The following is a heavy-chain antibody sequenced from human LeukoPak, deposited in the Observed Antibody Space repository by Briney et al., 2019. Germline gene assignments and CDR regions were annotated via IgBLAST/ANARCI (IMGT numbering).Heavy chain of an antibody. CDR3: ARDPLQYHDLLTGSQPQYYFDF. Sequence: GASVKVSCKASGYTFTNYAIHWVRQAPGQRLEWMGWINAGKGDTKYSQEFQGRVTITRDTSANTAYMQLSSLRSEDMAVYYCARDPLQYHDLLTGSQPQYYFDFWGQGTLVTVSS. J-gene: IGHJ4*02. CDR1: GYTFTNYA. D-gene: IGHD3-9*01. CDR2: INAGKGDT. V-gene: IGHV1-3*03.